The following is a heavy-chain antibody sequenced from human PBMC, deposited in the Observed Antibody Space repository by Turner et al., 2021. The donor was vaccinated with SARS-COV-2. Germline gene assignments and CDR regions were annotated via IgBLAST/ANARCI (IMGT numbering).Heavy chain of an antibody. CDR3: AREMGQGMDV. J-gene: IGHJ6*02. Sequence: QVQMVESGGGVVQLGRSLRLPCAASGFTFSSYAMHWVRQAPGKGLEWVALISYDGSNKYYADSVKGRFTISRDNSKNTLYLQMNSLRAEDTAVYYCAREMGQGMDVWGQGTTVTVSS. D-gene: IGHD3-16*01. CDR1: GFTFSSYA. CDR2: ISYDGSNK. V-gene: IGHV3-30*04.